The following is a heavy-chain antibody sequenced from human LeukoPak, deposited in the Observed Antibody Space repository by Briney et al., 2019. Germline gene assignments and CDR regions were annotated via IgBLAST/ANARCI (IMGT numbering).Heavy chain of an antibody. CDR3: ARVQDFETRGYYLGY. CDR1: GGSFSDYY. CDR2: VNHSGST. V-gene: IGHV4-34*01. Sequence: SETLSLTCAVYGGSFSDYYWNWIRQPPGKGLEWIGEVNHSGSTNYNPSLKSRVTMSVDTFKNQFSLTLSSVTAADTAVYYCARVQDFETRGYYLGYWGHGTLVTVSS. J-gene: IGHJ4*01. D-gene: IGHD3-22*01.